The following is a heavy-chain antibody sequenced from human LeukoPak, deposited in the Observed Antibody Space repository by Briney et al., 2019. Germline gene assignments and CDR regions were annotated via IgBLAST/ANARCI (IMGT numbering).Heavy chain of an antibody. J-gene: IGHJ4*02. Sequence: GGSLRLSCAASGVTFSSYGMHWVRQAPGKGLEWVAVISYDGSNKYYADSVKGRFTTSRDNSKNTLYLQMNSLRAEDTAVYYCAKDEGHFDYWGQGTLVTVSS. CDR2: ISYDGSNK. CDR1: GVTFSSYG. V-gene: IGHV3-30*18. CDR3: AKDEGHFDY.